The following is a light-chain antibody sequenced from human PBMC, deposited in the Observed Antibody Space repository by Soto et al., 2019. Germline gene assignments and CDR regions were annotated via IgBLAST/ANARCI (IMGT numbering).Light chain of an antibody. CDR3: QQYDNWPPWT. Sequence: EIVMTQSPATLSVSPGERATLSCRASQSIGSNLAWYQQKPGQAPRLLIFGASTRATGIAARYSGSGSGTEFTLTISSLQSEDFAVYYCQQYDNWPPWTFGQGTTVDVK. J-gene: IGKJ1*01. CDR2: GAS. V-gene: IGKV3-15*01. CDR1: QSIGSN.